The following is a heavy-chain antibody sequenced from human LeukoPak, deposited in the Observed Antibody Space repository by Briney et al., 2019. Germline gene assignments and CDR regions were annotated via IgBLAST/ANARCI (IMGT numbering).Heavy chain of an antibody. D-gene: IGHD6-19*01. V-gene: IGHV3-7*01. CDR2: IKQDGSEK. CDR3: ARDPIAVAGPRSDY. J-gene: IGHJ4*02. CDR1: GFTFSSYW. Sequence: VGSLGLSCAASGFTFSSYWMSWVRQAPGKGLEWVANIKQDGSEKYYVDSVKGRFTISRDNAKNSLYLQMNSLRAEDTAVYYCARDPIAVAGPRSDYWGQGTLVTVSS.